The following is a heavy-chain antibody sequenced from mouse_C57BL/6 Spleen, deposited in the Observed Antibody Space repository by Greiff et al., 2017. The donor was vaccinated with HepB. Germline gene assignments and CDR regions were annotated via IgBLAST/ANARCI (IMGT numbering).Heavy chain of an antibody. D-gene: IGHD2-5*01. CDR1: GYTFTDYY. V-gene: IGHV1-76*01. J-gene: IGHJ3*01. CDR2: IYPGSGNT. Sequence: VQLQQSGAELVRPGASVKLSCKASGYTFTDYYINWVKQRPGQGLEWIARIYPGSGNTYYNEKFKGKATLTAEKSSSTAYMQLSSLTSEDSAVSFCARDYSNFQAWFAYWGQGTLVTVSA. CDR3: ARDYSNFQAWFAY.